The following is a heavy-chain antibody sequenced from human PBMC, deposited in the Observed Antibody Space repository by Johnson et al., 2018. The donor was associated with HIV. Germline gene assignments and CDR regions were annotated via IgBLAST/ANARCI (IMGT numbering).Heavy chain of an antibody. CDR2: MWYDGSNK. CDR1: GFTFSDYG. D-gene: IGHD6-6*01. Sequence: QVQLVESGGGVVQPGGSLRLSCAASGFTFSDYGMHWVRQDPGKGLEWVAVMWYDGSNKNYVDTVKGRFTVCRDNTKNTMFLEMNSLRPEDTAVYYCVKERQLVRSFDIWGQGTMVTVSS. CDR3: VKERQLVRSFDI. J-gene: IGHJ3*02. V-gene: IGHV3-33*03.